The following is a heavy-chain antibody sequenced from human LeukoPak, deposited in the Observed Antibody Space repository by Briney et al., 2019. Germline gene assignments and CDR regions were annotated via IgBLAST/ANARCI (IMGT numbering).Heavy chain of an antibody. V-gene: IGHV3-30-3*01. D-gene: IGHD2-2*01. Sequence: QPGGSLRLSCAASGFTFSSYAIHWVRQAPGKGLEWVTLISYDGSNKYYADSVKGRFTISRDNSKNTLYLQMNSLRADDTAVYYCARGRYCSSSACFDYWGQGTLVTVSS. J-gene: IGHJ4*02. CDR3: ARGRYCSSSACFDY. CDR2: ISYDGSNK. CDR1: GFTFSSYA.